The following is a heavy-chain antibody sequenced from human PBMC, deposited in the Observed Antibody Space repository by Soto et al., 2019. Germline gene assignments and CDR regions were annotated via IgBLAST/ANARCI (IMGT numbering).Heavy chain of an antibody. CDR2: ISWNSGSI. CDR3: AKDIGFVTTEYYYYYYGMDV. J-gene: IGHJ6*02. Sequence: EVQLVESGGGLVQPGRSLRLSSAASGFTFDDYAMHWVRQAPGKGLEWASGISWNSGSIGYADSVKGRFTISGDNAKNSLYLQMNSLRAEDTALYYCAKDIGFVTTEYYYYYYGMDVWGQGTTFTVSS. CDR1: GFTFDDYA. D-gene: IGHD4-17*01. V-gene: IGHV3-9*01.